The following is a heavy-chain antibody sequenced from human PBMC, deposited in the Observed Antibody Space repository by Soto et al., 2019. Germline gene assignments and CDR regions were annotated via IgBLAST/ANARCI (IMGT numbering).Heavy chain of an antibody. CDR2: ISYDGGNE. D-gene: IGHD3-10*01. Sequence: QVQLVESGGGVVQPGRSLRLSCAASGFTFSLYAMHWVRQAPGKGLEWVTVISYDGGNEDYADAVKGRFTISRDNSNNTLFRQMSSVRAEDTAVYYGVRGGYYGSVSYYTLFAHWGQGTLVTVSS. J-gene: IGHJ4*02. CDR1: GFTFSLYA. CDR3: VRGGYYGSVSYYTLFAH. V-gene: IGHV3-30-3*01.